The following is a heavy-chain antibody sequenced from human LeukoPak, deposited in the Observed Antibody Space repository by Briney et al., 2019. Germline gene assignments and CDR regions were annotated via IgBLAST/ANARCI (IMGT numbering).Heavy chain of an antibody. Sequence: GGSLRLSCAASGFTFSSYAMSWVRQAPGKGLEWVANIKHDGSEKFYVDSLKGRVSISRDNARNSLYLQIHDLRPEDTAVYYCAIAYGMDVWGQGTTVTVSS. CDR1: GFTFSSYA. J-gene: IGHJ6*02. CDR2: IKHDGSEK. CDR3: AIAYGMDV. V-gene: IGHV3-7*01.